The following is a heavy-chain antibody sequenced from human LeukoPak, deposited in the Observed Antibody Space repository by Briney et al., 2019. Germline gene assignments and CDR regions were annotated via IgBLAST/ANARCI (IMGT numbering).Heavy chain of an antibody. V-gene: IGHV1-2*02. Sequence: ASVRVSCKASGYTFTGYYMHWVRQAPGQGLEWMGWINPNRGGTNYAQKFQGRVTMTRDTSISTAYMELSRRRSDDTAVYYCARVGGYSSSWQTFDYWGQGTLVTVSS. CDR3: ARVGGYSSSWQTFDY. CDR2: INPNRGGT. D-gene: IGHD6-13*01. J-gene: IGHJ4*02. CDR1: GYTFTGYY.